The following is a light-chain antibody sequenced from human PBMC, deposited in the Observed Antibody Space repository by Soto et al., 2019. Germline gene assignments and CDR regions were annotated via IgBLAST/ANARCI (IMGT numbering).Light chain of an antibody. J-gene: IGKJ5*01. CDR2: AAS. V-gene: IGKV1-5*01. CDR1: QSISSY. Sequence: DIQMTQSPSSLSASVGDRVTITCRASQSISSYLNWYQQKPGKAPKVLIYAASSLESVVPSRFSGSGSGTEFTLTISSLQPDDFAAYYCQQYNSYSYTFGQGTRLEI. CDR3: QQYNSYSYT.